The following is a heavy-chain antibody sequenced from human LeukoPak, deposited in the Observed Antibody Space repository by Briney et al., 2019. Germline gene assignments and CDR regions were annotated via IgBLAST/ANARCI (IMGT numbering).Heavy chain of an antibody. CDR2: INHSGSA. D-gene: IGHD5-18*01. Sequence: SETLSVTCAVYGGSFSSYYWSWIRQPPGKGVECIGEINHSGSANYNPSLKSRVTISVDTSKNQFSQKLNSTTAADTAVYYCARALGYSYGNDYWGQGTLVTVSS. J-gene: IGHJ4*02. CDR1: GGSFSSYY. V-gene: IGHV4-34*01. CDR3: ARALGYSYGNDY.